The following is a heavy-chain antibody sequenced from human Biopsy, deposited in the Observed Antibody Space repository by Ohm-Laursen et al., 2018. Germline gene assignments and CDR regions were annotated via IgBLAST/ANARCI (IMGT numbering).Heavy chain of an antibody. CDR1: GGAFTNYA. D-gene: IGHD1-26*01. Sequence: SVKVSCKASGGAFTNYAISWVRQAPGQGLEWMGGVIPIFGTANYAQKFQGRVTITADESTSTAYMELSSLRSDDTAVYYCAGDALGGGSYRFFYWGQGSLVTVSS. V-gene: IGHV1-69*13. CDR3: AGDALGGGSYRFFY. CDR2: VIPIFGTA. J-gene: IGHJ1*01.